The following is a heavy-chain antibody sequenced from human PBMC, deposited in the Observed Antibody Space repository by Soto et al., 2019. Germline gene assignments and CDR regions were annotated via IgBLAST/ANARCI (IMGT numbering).Heavy chain of an antibody. Sequence: GGSLRLSCAASGFTCSSYGMHWVRQAPGKGLEWVAVISYDGSNKYYADSVKGRFTISRDNSKNTLYLQMNSLRAEDTAVYYCAKDLNYSDSRGYYPDDSHYGMDVWGQGNKVTISS. CDR3: AKDLNYSDSRGYYPDDSHYGMDV. CDR1: GFTCSSYG. J-gene: IGHJ6*02. V-gene: IGHV3-30*18. CDR2: ISYDGSNK. D-gene: IGHD3-22*01.